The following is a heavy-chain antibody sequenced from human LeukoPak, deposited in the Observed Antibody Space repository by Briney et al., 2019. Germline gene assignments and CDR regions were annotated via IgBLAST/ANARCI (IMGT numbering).Heavy chain of an antibody. D-gene: IGHD3-22*01. V-gene: IGHV1-69*05. CDR2: IIPIFGTA. CDR1: GGSFSSYA. J-gene: IGHJ4*02. Sequence: SVKVSCKASGGSFSSYAISWVRQAPGQGLEWMGRIIPIFGTANYAQKFQGRVTITTDESTSTAYMELSSLRSEDTAVYYCASGSDSSGFGFDYWGQGTLVTVSS. CDR3: ASGSDSSGFGFDY.